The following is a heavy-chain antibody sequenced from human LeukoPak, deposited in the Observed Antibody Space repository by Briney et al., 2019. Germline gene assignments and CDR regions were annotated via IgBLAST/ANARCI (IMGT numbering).Heavy chain of an antibody. V-gene: IGHV4-34*01. CDR3: ARGAETTTVTTYWYFDL. CDR1: GGPFSGYY. Sequence: PSETLSLTCAVYGGPFSGYYWSWIRQPPGKGLEWIGEINHSGSTNYNPSLKSRVTISVDTSKNQFSLKLSSVTAADTAVYYCARGAETTTVTTYWYFDLWGRGTLVTVSS. J-gene: IGHJ2*01. D-gene: IGHD4-17*01. CDR2: INHSGST.